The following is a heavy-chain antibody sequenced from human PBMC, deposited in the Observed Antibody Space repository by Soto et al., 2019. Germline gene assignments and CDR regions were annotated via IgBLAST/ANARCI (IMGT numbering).Heavy chain of an antibody. CDR2: VYWHDDK. V-gene: IGHV2-5*01. CDR1: GFSLTNTGVT. CDR3: AHSHFEILTGPFDS. Sequence: QITLKASGPSLVKPTQTLTLTCTFSGFSLTNTGVTVGWIRQPPGKALEWLALVYWHDDKRYNPFLRNKLTIAKDTSKNRVVLTLAKGGPVDTATYYCAHSHFEILTGPFDSWGRGTLVTVSS. J-gene: IGHJ5*01. D-gene: IGHD3-9*01.